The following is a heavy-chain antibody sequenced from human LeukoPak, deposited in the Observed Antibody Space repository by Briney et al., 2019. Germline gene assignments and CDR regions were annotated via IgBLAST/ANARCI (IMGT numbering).Heavy chain of an antibody. CDR1: GGSISSGSYY. CDR2: IYTSGST. V-gene: IGHV4-61*02. D-gene: IGHD1-1*01. J-gene: IGHJ5*02. Sequence: SETLSLTCTVSGGSISSGSYYWSWIRQPAGKGLEWIGRIYTSGSTNYNPSLKSRVTISVDTSKNQFSLKLSSVTAADTAVYYCAREGATGGTYNWFDPWGQGTLVTVSS. CDR3: AREGATGGTYNWFDP.